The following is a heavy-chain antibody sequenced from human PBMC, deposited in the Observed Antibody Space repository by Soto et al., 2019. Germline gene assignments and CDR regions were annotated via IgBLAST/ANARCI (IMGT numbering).Heavy chain of an antibody. CDR3: VRVWYNSGSYSSGRWFDP. CDR2: IYHSGST. V-gene: IGHV4-39*07. Sequence: SETLSLTCTVSGGSIISSSYYWGWIRQPPGKGLEWIGSIYHSGSTNYNPSLKSRVTISVDTSKNQFSLKLSSVTAADTAVYYCVRVWYNSGSYSSGRWFDPWVQGTLVT. CDR1: GGSIISSSYY. D-gene: IGHD6-19*01. J-gene: IGHJ5*02.